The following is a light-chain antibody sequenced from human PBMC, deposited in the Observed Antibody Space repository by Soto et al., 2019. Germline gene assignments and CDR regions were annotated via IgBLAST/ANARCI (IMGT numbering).Light chain of an antibody. V-gene: IGKV3-15*01. J-gene: IGKJ1*01. CDR3: QQYNNWPRT. CDR1: QSLNNN. CDR2: GAS. Sequence: DIVMTQSPSTLSVSPGERAPLSCMASQSLNNNLAWYQQKPGQAPRLLIYGASTRATGIPARFSGSGSGTEFTLTISSLQSEDFAVYYCQQYNNWPRTFGQGTKVDI.